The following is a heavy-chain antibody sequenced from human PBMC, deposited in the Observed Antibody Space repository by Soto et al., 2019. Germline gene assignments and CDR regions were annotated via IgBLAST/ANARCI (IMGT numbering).Heavy chain of an antibody. Sequence: ASVKVSCKASGYTFTSYDINWVRQATGQGLEWMGWMNPNSGNTGYAQKFQGRVTMTRNTSISTAYMELSSLRSEDTAVYYCARGWLVTTLPQGTFDPWGQGTLVTVSS. D-gene: IGHD5-12*01. J-gene: IGHJ5*02. CDR3: ARGWLVTTLPQGTFDP. CDR2: MNPNSGNT. V-gene: IGHV1-8*01. CDR1: GYTFTSYD.